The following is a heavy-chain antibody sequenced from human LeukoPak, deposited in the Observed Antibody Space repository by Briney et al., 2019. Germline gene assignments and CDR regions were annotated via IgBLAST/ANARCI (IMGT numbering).Heavy chain of an antibody. V-gene: IGHV3-30-3*01. J-gene: IGHJ3*01. CDR2: ISNDGSDE. D-gene: IGHD2/OR15-2a*01. CDR1: GFTFNMHA. Sequence: GRSLRLSCAASGFTFNMHAMRWVRQAPGKGLEWVAVISNDGSDEYYADSVRGRFPVSRDNFKNTVYLQMNSLRPEDTAVYYCAKARHCTTATCASAAFDAWGQGTMVTVSS. CDR3: AKARHCTTATCASAAFDA.